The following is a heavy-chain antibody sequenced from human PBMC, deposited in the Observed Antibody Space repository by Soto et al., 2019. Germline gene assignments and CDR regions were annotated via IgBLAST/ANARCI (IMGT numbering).Heavy chain of an antibody. D-gene: IGHD6-19*01. Sequence: QVQLVESGGGVVQPGRSLRLSCAASGFTFSSYGMHWVRQAPGKGLEWVAVISYDGSNKYYADSVKGRFTISRDNSKDTLYLQMNSLRAEDTAVYYCAKGPKIAVAGEIDYWGQGPLVTVSS. CDR3: AKGPKIAVAGEIDY. V-gene: IGHV3-30*18. J-gene: IGHJ4*02. CDR1: GFTFSSYG. CDR2: ISYDGSNK.